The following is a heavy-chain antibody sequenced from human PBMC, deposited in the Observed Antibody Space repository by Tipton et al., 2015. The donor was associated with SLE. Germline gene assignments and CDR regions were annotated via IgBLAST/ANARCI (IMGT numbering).Heavy chain of an antibody. V-gene: IGHV4-61*02. J-gene: IGHJ4*02. CDR2: IYPFGNT. Sequence: TLSLTCIVSGDSITSGSYYWTWIRQPAGKGLEWIGRIYPFGNTIYNPSLKSRVTISVDPAKNEFSLKLSSVTAADTAVYYCARVDRNVFDPFDYWGQGTLVTVSS. CDR3: ARVDRNVFDPFDY. D-gene: IGHD5/OR15-5a*01. CDR1: GDSITSGSYY.